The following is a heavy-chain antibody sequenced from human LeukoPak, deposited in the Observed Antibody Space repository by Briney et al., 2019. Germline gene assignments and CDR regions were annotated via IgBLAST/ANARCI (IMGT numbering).Heavy chain of an antibody. CDR1: GGSISSGSYY. J-gene: IGHJ3*02. D-gene: IGHD2-2*02. Sequence: SQTLSLTCTVSGGSISSGSYYWSWIRQPAGKGLEWIGRIYTSGSTNYNPSLKSRVTISVDTSKNQFSLKLSSVTAADTAVYYCVAIVIVPAAKPRRDASDIWGQGTMVTISS. CDR3: VAIVIVPAAKPRRDASDI. V-gene: IGHV4-61*02. CDR2: IYTSGST.